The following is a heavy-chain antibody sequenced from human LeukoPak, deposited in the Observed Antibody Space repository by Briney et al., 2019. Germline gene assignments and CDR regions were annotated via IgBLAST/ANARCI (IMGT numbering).Heavy chain of an antibody. CDR1: GGSISNYY. CDR2: IFYSGST. CDR3: ASSDLGSSFDY. Sequence: SETLSLTCTVSGGSISNYYWSWIRQPPGKGLEWIGYIFYSGSTNYNPSLKSRVTISVDTSKNQFSLKLNSVTAADTAMYYCASSDLGSSFDYWGQGILVTVSS. J-gene: IGHJ4*02. V-gene: IGHV4-59*08. D-gene: IGHD7-27*01.